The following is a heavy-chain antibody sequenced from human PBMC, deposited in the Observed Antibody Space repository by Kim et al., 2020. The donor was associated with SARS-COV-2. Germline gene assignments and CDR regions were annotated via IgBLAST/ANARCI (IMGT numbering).Heavy chain of an antibody. CDR1: GYTFTSYD. Sequence: ASVKVSCKASGYTFTSYDINWVRQATGQGLEWMGWMNPNSGNTGYAQKFQGRVTMTRNTSISTAYMELSSLRSEDTAVYYCARARIVGAEGAFDIWGQGTMVTVSS. CDR2: MNPNSGNT. V-gene: IGHV1-8*01. J-gene: IGHJ3*02. CDR3: ARARIVGAEGAFDI. D-gene: IGHD1-26*01.